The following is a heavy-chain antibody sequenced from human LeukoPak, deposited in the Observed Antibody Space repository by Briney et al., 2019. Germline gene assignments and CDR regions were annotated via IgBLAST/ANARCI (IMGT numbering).Heavy chain of an antibody. Sequence: GGSLRLSCAISGFTFSDSAIHWVRQASGKGLEWVGRIRTKPNNYATAYAASVTGRFTISRDDSKNTAYLQMNSLKTEDTAVYYCSRLGIAVAESDYWGQGTLVTVSS. CDR1: GFTFSDSA. CDR3: SRLGIAVAESDY. D-gene: IGHD6-13*01. V-gene: IGHV3-73*01. CDR2: IRTKPNNYAT. J-gene: IGHJ4*02.